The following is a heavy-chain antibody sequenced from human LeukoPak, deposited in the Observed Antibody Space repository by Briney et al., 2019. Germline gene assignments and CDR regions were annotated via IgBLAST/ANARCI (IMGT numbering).Heavy chain of an antibody. V-gene: IGHV3-7*03. J-gene: IGHJ4*02. CDR2: IKQDGSEK. D-gene: IGHD3-10*01. Sequence: GGSLRLSCAASGFTFSSYWMSWVRQAPGKGLEWVANIKQDGSEKYYVDSVKGRFTISRDNAKNSLYLQMNSLRAEDTAVYYCARYRGSTTMTGGGNHCWGWGTLVTVTS. CDR1: GFTFSSYW. CDR3: ARYRGSTTMTGGGNHC.